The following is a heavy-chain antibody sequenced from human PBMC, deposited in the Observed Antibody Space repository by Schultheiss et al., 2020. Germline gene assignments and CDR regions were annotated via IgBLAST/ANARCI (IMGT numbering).Heavy chain of an antibody. V-gene: IGHV4-61*02. CDR3: ARVHIGSYYDY. CDR2: IYTSGTT. CDR1: GDSISSGSYY. D-gene: IGHD1-26*01. J-gene: IGHJ4*02. Sequence: SETLSLTCTVSGDSISSGSYYWSWIRQPAGKGLEWIGRIYTSGTTSYNPSLKSRVTISVDTSKNQFSLKLSSETAADTAVYYCARVHIGSYYDYWGQGTLVTVSS.